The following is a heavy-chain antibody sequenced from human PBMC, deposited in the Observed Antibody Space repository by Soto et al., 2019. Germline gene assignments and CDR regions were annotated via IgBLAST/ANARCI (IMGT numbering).Heavy chain of an antibody. CDR2: ISVSGGST. CDR3: ARLIGNSWLDS. D-gene: IGHD2-8*01. Sequence: GGSLRLSCAASGFTFTNYVMSWVRQAPGKGLEWVAAISVSGGSTFYADSVKGRFIISRDNSKNTLSLQMNSLRAEDTAVYFCARLIGNSWLDSWGQGTLVTVSS. J-gene: IGHJ5*01. CDR1: GFTFTNYV. V-gene: IGHV3-23*01.